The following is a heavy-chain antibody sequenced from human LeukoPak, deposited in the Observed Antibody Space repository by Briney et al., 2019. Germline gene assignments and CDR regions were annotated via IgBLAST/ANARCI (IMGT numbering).Heavy chain of an antibody. J-gene: IGHJ4*02. V-gene: IGHV4-34*01. CDR3: ASQPYDFWSGYYTAHFDY. D-gene: IGHD3-3*01. CDR2: INHSGST. CDR1: GGSFSGYY. Sequence: SETLSLTCAVYGGSFSGYYWSWIRQPPGKGLEWIGEINHSGSTNYNPSLKSRVTISVDTSKNQFSLKLSSVTAADTAVYYCASQPYDFWSGYYTAHFDYWAREPWSPSPQ.